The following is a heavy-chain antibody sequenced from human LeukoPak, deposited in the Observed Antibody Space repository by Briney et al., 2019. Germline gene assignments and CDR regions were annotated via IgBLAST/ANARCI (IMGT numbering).Heavy chain of an antibody. CDR1: GGSISDSNYY. J-gene: IGHJ5*02. Sequence: SETLSLTCSVSGGSISDSNYYWGWIRQPPGRGLEWIANIYYSGSAYYSPSLKSRVTVSVDTSKNQFSLKLNSVTAADTAVYYCARQSTIAAARIDPWGQGTLVTVSS. CDR3: ARQSTIAAARIDP. CDR2: IYYSGSA. D-gene: IGHD6-25*01. V-gene: IGHV4-39*01.